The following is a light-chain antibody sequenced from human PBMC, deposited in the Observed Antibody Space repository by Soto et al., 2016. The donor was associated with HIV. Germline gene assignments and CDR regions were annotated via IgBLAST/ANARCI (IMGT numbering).Light chain of an antibody. Sequence: SYDLTQPPSVSVSPGQTASITCSGDKLGDKYACWYQQKPGQSPVLVIYQDNRRPSGIPERFSGSNSGNTATLTISGTQAMDEADCYCQAWDTSTAVFGTGTKVTVL. CDR3: QAWDTSTAV. V-gene: IGLV3-1*01. J-gene: IGLJ1*01. CDR2: QDN. CDR1: KLGDKY.